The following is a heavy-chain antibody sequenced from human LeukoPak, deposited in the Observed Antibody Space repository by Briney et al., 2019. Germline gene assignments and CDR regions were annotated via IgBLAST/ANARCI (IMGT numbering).Heavy chain of an antibody. D-gene: IGHD2-15*01. J-gene: IGHJ6*03. V-gene: IGHV1-18*01. CDR3: ARAPKAAYYYYYMDV. Sequence: ASVKVSCKASGYTFTSYDINWVRQATGQGLEWMGWISAYNGNTNYAQKLQGRVTMTTDTSTSTAYMELRSLRSDDTAVYYCARAPKAAYYYYYMDVWGKGTTVTVSS. CDR1: GYTFTSYD. CDR2: ISAYNGNT.